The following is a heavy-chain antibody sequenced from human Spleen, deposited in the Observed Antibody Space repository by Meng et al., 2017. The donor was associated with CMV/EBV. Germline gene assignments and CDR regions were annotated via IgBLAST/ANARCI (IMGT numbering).Heavy chain of an antibody. V-gene: IGHV5-51*01. J-gene: IGHJ5*02. CDR3: AREVIPAAIGWFDP. D-gene: IGHD2-2*01. Sequence: GESLKISCQGSGYSFIDYWIGWVRQTPGKGMELMGLISPRDSETRYSPSFQGQVTMSADKSITTAYLQWSSLRASDTGIYYCAREVIPAAIGWFDPWGQGTLVTVSS. CDR2: ISPRDSET. CDR1: GYSFIDYW.